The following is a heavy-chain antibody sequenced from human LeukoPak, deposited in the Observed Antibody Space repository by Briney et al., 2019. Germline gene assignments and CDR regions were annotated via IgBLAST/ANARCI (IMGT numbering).Heavy chain of an antibody. Sequence: PGGSLRLSCAASGFTFSRYWMAWVRRAPGKGLEWVANIKQDGSEQYHVESVRGRFTMSRDNAKNSMFLQMDSLRAEDTAVYYCARVSRSGYYGKHWGRGTLVTVSS. D-gene: IGHD3-3*01. V-gene: IGHV3-7*01. CDR3: ARVSRSGYYGKH. CDR2: IKQDGSEQ. CDR1: GFTFSRYW. J-gene: IGHJ4*02.